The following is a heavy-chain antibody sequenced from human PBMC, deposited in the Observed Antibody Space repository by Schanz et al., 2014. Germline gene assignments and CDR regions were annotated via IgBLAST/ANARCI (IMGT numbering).Heavy chain of an antibody. CDR2: ISAYNGNT. CDR3: ARDRLECGAECYSVEVFEI. V-gene: IGHV1-18*01. J-gene: IGHJ4*02. D-gene: IGHD2-21*01. Sequence: VQLVQSGAEVKRPGASVKVSCKASGYTFTSYGINWVRQAPGQGLEWMGWISAYNGNTNYAQKFQGRVTMTTDTSTSTSYMELTSLRFDDTAVYYCARDRLECGAECYSVEVFEIWGQGTLVTVSS. CDR1: GYTFTSYG.